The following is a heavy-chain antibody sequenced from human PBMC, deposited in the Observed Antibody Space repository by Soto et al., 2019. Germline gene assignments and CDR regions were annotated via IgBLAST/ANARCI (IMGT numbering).Heavy chain of an antibody. D-gene: IGHD3-3*01. CDR3: ARDGLEGSGYFDY. J-gene: IGHJ4*02. Sequence: SETLSLTXTVSGGSISSYYWSWIRQPPGKGLEWIGYIYYSGSTNYNPSLKSRVTISVDTSKNQFSLKLSSVTAADKAVYYCARDGLEGSGYFDYWGQGTLVTV. CDR2: IYYSGST. CDR1: GGSISSYY. V-gene: IGHV4-59*01.